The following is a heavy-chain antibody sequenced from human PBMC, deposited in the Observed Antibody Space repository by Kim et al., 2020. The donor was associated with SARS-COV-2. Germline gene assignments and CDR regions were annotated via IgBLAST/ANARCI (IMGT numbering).Heavy chain of an antibody. V-gene: IGHV4-39*01. Sequence: SETLSLTCTVSGCSISSSSYYWGWIRQPPGKGLEWIGSIYYSGSTYYNPSLKSRVTISVDTSKNQFSLKLSSVTAADTAVYYCARGGSGGGIFDYWGQGTLVTVSS. J-gene: IGHJ4*02. CDR3: ARGGSGGGIFDY. CDR1: GCSISSSSYY. D-gene: IGHD2-15*01. CDR2: IYYSGST.